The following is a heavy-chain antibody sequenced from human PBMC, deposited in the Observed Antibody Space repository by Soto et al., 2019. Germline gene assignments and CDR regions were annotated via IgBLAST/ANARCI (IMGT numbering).Heavy chain of an antibody. J-gene: IGHJ6*02. CDR3: ARVGGGYNAYYYYGMDV. D-gene: IGHD5-12*01. CDR1: GGSISSYY. V-gene: IGHV4-59*01. Sequence: QVQLQESGPGLVKPSETLSLTCTVSGGSISSYYWSWIRQPPGKGLEWIGYIYYSGSTNYNPSLKSRVTISVDTSKNQFSLKLSSVTDADTAVYYCARVGGGYNAYYYYGMDVWGQGTTDTVSS. CDR2: IYYSGST.